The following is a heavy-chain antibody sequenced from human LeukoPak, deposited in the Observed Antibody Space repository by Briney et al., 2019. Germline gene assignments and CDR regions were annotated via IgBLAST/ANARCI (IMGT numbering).Heavy chain of an antibody. J-gene: IGHJ5*02. V-gene: IGHV4-59*08. CDR1: GDSISTYY. CDR2: IYYSGST. D-gene: IGHD4-23*01. Sequence: PSETLSIPCTVSGDSISTYYSTWIRHPPGRRLVWIGNIYYSGSTKYNPSLKSRLTISVDTSKNHFSRKLNAVTAADTAFYYCARGDDYGGLKHDWFDPWGQGTLVTVSS. CDR3: ARGDDYGGLKHDWFDP.